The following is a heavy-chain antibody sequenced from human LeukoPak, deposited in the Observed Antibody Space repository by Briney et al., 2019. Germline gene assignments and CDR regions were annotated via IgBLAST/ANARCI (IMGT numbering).Heavy chain of an antibody. J-gene: IGHJ3*02. CDR1: GGSISSSSYY. CDR2: IYYSGST. D-gene: IGHD3-10*01. V-gene: IGHV4-39*07. CDR3: ARGFIWFGDKSAFDI. Sequence: PSETLSLTCTVSGGSISSSSYYWGWIRQPPGKGLEWIGSIYYSGSTYYNPSLKSRVTISVDTSKNQFSLKLSSVTAADTAVYYCARGFIWFGDKSAFDIWGQGTMVTVSS.